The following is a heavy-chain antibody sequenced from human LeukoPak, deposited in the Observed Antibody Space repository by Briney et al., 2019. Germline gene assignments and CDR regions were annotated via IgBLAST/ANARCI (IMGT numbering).Heavy chain of an antibody. V-gene: IGHV1-2*02. CDR2: INPNSGGT. D-gene: IGHD2-15*01. Sequence: VASVKVSCKASGYTFTGYYMHWVRQAPGQGLEWMGWINPNSGGTNYAQKFQGRVTMTRDTSISTAYMELSRLRSDGTAVYYCARDCSGGSCYSCSWFDPWGQGTLVTVSS. CDR1: GYTFTGYY. J-gene: IGHJ5*02. CDR3: ARDCSGGSCYSCSWFDP.